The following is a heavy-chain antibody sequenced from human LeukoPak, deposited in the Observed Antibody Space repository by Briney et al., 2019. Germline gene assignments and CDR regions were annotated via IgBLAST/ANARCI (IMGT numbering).Heavy chain of an antibody. CDR1: GFTFSSYS. D-gene: IGHD3-10*01. CDR3: ARDAMVRGVIPLDY. Sequence: GGSLRLSCAASGFTFSSYSMNWVRQAPGKWLEWVSSISSSSSYIYYADSVKGRFTISRDNAKNSLYLQMNSLRAEDTAVYYCARDAMVRGVIPLDYWGQGTLATVSS. V-gene: IGHV3-21*01. J-gene: IGHJ4*02. CDR2: ISSSSSYI.